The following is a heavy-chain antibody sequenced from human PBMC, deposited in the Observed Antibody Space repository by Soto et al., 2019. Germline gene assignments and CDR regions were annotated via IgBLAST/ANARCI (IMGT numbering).Heavy chain of an antibody. J-gene: IGHJ4*02. CDR3: AHKGSGWSYFDY. CDR2: IYWDDDK. V-gene: IGHV2-5*02. D-gene: IGHD6-19*01. CDR1: GFSLSTSGVG. Sequence: QITLKESGPPLVKPTQTLTLTCTFSGFSLSTSGVGVGWIRQPPGKALEWLALIYWDDDKRYSPSLKSRLTITKDTSKTQVVLTMTNMDPVDTATYYCAHKGSGWSYFDYWGQGTLVTVSS.